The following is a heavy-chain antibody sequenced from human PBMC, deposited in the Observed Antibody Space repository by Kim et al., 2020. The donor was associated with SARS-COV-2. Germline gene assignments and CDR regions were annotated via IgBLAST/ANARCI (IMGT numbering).Heavy chain of an antibody. Sequence: VKRRFTIPRDNAKNTLYLQMNSLRAEDTAVYYCAKDGYYDPYYYYSGMDVWGQGTTVTVSS. J-gene: IGHJ6*02. CDR3: AKDGYYDPYYYYSGMDV. D-gene: IGHD3-3*01. V-gene: IGHV3-30*02.